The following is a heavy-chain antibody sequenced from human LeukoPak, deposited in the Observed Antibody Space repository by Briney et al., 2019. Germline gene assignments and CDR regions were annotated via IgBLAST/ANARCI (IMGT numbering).Heavy chain of an antibody. CDR3: ATSRPEYHYDILTGYHYRNWFDP. Sequence: ASVKVSCKVSGYTLTELSMHWVRQAPGKGLEWMGGFDPEDGETIYAQKFQGRVTMTEDTSTDTAYMELSSLRSEDAAVYYCATSRPEYHYDILTGYHYRNWFDPWGQGTLVTVSS. D-gene: IGHD3-9*01. V-gene: IGHV1-24*01. CDR2: FDPEDGET. J-gene: IGHJ5*02. CDR1: GYTLTELS.